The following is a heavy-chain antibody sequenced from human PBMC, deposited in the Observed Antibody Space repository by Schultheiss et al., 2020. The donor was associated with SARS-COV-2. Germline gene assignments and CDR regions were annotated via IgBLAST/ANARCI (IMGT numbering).Heavy chain of an antibody. V-gene: IGHV1-69*06. D-gene: IGHD1-26*01. Sequence: SVKVSCKASGYIFTNYGISWVRQAPGQGLEWMGGIIPIFGTANYAQKFQGRVTMTEDTSTDTAYMELSSLRAEDTAVYYCAREGGSYPLLHGMDVWGQGTTVTVSS. J-gene: IGHJ6*02. CDR3: AREGGSYPLLHGMDV. CDR2: IIPIFGTA. CDR1: GYIFTNYG.